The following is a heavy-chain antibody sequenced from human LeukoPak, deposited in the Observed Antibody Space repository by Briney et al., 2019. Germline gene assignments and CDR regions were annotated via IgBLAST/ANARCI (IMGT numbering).Heavy chain of an antibody. CDR2: ISPFGDTT. CDR3: AMQATGGYSPFDF. D-gene: IGHD5-18*01. Sequence: PGGSLRLSCAASRFTFGNHPMRWVRQAPGNVLGWLAAISPFGDTTYYADSVRGRFTISRDNSRNTLYLQMSSLGDEDTAIYYCAMQATGGYSPFDFWGRGSLVTVSS. J-gene: IGHJ4*02. V-gene: IGHV3-23*01. CDR1: RFTFGNHP.